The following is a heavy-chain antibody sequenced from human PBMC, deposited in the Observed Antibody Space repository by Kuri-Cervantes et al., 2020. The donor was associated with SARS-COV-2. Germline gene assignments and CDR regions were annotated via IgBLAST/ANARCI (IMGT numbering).Heavy chain of an antibody. CDR2: IYYSGST. CDR3: ARGLGEQQLVFDY. V-gene: IGHV4-39*07. Sequence: SETLSLTCTVSGGSISSSSYYWGWIRQPPGKGLEWIGSIYYSGSTNYNPSLKSRVTISVDTSKNQFSLKLSSVTAADTAVYYCARGLGEQQLVFDYWGQGTLVTVSS. D-gene: IGHD6-13*01. CDR1: GGSISSSSYY. J-gene: IGHJ4*02.